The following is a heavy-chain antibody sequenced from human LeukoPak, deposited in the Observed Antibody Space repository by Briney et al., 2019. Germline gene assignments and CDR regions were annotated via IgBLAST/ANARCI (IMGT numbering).Heavy chain of an antibody. J-gene: IGHJ4*02. D-gene: IGHD3-16*02. CDR1: GFTFSSYG. Sequence: GGSLRLFCAASGFTFSSYGMQWVRQAPGKGREWVAVISYDGSNKYYADSVEGRFTISRDNSKNTLYLQMNSLRAEDTAVYYCAKDSHVWGSYRDFDYWGQGTLVTVSS. CDR2: ISYDGSNK. CDR3: AKDSHVWGSYRDFDY. V-gene: IGHV3-30*18.